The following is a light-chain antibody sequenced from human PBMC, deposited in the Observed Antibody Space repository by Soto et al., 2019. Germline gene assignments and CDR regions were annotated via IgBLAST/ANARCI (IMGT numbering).Light chain of an antibody. V-gene: IGKV3-11*01. Sequence: EIVMTQSPFTLYVSPGDRVTLSRSASQSVSSYLAWYQQKPGQAPRLLIYDASNRATGIPARFSGSGSGTDFTLTISSLEPEDFAVYYCQHYNNWPPDTFGQGTKVDIK. CDR1: QSVSSY. CDR3: QHYNNWPPDT. J-gene: IGKJ2*01. CDR2: DAS.